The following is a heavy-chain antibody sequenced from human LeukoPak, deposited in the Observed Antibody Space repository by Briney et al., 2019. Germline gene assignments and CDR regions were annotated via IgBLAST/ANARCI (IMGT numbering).Heavy chain of an antibody. Sequence: GGSLRLSCAASGFTFSSYSMNWVRQAPGKGLEWVSYISSSSSTIYYADSVKGRFTISRDNAKNSLYLQMNSLRAEDTAVYYCARSRYSYGSLFDYWGQGTLVTVSS. V-gene: IGHV3-48*04. D-gene: IGHD5-18*01. CDR3: ARSRYSYGSLFDY. CDR1: GFTFSSYS. J-gene: IGHJ4*02. CDR2: ISSSSSTI.